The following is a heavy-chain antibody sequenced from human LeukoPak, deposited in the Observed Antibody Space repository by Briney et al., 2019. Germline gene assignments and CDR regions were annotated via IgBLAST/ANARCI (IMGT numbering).Heavy chain of an antibody. Sequence: ASVKVSCKASGYTFTGYYMHWVRQAPGQGLEWMGWINPNSGGTNYAQKFQGRVTMTRDTSISTAYMELSRLRSEDTAVYYCARGDNRFTTVTTNFDYWGQGTLVTVSS. J-gene: IGHJ4*02. V-gene: IGHV1-2*02. CDR2: INPNSGGT. D-gene: IGHD4-17*01. CDR3: ARGDNRFTTVTTNFDY. CDR1: GYTFTGYY.